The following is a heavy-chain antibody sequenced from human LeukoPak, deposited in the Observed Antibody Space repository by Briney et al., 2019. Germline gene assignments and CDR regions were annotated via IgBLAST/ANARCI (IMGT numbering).Heavy chain of an antibody. D-gene: IGHD6-13*01. CDR1: GFTFNSYE. Sequence: GGSLRLSCAASGFTFNSYEMNWVRQAPGKGLEWVSYIGSSGSTIYYADSVKGRFTISRDNAKNSLYLQMSSLRAEDTAVYYCARERDRQLDAFDIWGQGTMVTVSS. J-gene: IGHJ3*02. CDR2: IGSSGSTI. CDR3: ARERDRQLDAFDI. V-gene: IGHV3-48*03.